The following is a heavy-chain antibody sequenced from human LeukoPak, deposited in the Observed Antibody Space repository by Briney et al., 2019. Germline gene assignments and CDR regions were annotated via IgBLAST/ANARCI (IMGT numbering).Heavy chain of an antibody. CDR1: GGSISSYY. J-gene: IGHJ4*02. V-gene: IGHV4-59*08. CDR3: ARQRIAVAGIQTYYFDY. D-gene: IGHD6-19*01. CDR2: IYYSGST. Sequence: SETLSLTCTVSGGSISSYYWSWIRQPPGKGLEWIGYIYYSGSTNYNPSLKSRVTILVDTSKNHFSLKLSSVTAADTAVYYCARQRIAVAGIQTYYFDYWGQGTLVTVSS.